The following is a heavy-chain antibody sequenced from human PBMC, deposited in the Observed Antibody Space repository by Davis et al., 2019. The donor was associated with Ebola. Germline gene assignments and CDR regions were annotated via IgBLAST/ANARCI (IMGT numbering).Heavy chain of an antibody. Sequence: ASVKVSCKASGYIFSNYDINWMRQARGQGLEWMGWMNPYSGNTGYVEKFKGRVTMTGNPSINTAYMDLSSLTTDDTAVYYCTRGYSPKCRTGDCVNDFWGQGTLVTVSS. J-gene: IGHJ4*02. CDR1: GYIFSNYD. CDR3: TRGYSPKCRTGDCVNDF. D-gene: IGHD2-21*02. CDR2: MNPYSGNT. V-gene: IGHV1-8*01.